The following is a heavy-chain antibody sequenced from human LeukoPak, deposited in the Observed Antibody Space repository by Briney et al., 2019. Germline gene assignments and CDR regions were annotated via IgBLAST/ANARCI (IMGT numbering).Heavy chain of an antibody. J-gene: IGHJ4*02. Sequence: GGSLRLSCSVSGFIFDDYSLHWVRQAPGKGLEWVSLISGSGGSTYYADSVKGRFTISRDNSKNMLYLQMNSLRADNTAVYYCAKDVRVGEYYGSGSYLDYWGQGTLVTVSS. V-gene: IGHV3-23*01. D-gene: IGHD3-10*01. CDR3: AKDVRVGEYYGSGSYLDY. CDR1: GFIFDDYS. CDR2: ISGSGGST.